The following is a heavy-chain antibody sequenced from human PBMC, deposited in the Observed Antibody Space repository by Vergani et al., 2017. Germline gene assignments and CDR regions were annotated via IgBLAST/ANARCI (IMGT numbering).Heavy chain of an antibody. CDR3: ATVSGVTTDNDFDY. J-gene: IGHJ4*02. D-gene: IGHD4-17*01. V-gene: IGHV3-23*01. Sequence: EVQLLESGGGLVQPGGSLRLSCAASGFTFSSYAMSWVRQAPGKGLEWVSAISGSGGSTYYADSVKGRITISRDNSKNTLYLQMNSLRAEGTAVYYCATVSGVTTDNDFDYWGQGTLVTVSS. CDR1: GFTFSSYA. CDR2: ISGSGGST.